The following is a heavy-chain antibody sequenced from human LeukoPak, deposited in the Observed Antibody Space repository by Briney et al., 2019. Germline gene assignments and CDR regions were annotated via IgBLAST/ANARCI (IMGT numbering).Heavy chain of an antibody. Sequence: ASVKVSCKASVYTFTGYYMHWVRQAPGQGLEWMGWINPNSGGTNYAQKFQGRVTMTRDTSISTAYVELSRLRSDDTAVYYCARARGYFDWLPPFDYWGQGTLVTVSS. CDR3: ARARGYFDWLPPFDY. D-gene: IGHD3-9*01. V-gene: IGHV1-2*02. CDR2: INPNSGGT. J-gene: IGHJ4*02. CDR1: VYTFTGYY.